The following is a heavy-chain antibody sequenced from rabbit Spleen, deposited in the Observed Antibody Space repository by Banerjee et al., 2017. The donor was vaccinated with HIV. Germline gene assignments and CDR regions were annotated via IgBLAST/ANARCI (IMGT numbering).Heavy chain of an antibody. V-gene: IGHV1S45*01. J-gene: IGHJ4*01. CDR3: AHGGYNDVACDFNL. CDR2: VYGRNSGTV. Sequence: QEQLVESGGGLVQPEGSLTLTCTASGFSFSSSYYMCWVRQAPGKGLEWIACVYGRNSGTVYYTNWAKGRFTISKTSSTTVTLQMTSLTAADTATYFCAHGGYNDVACDFNLWGPGTLVTVS. D-gene: IGHD1-1*01. CDR1: GFSFSSSYY.